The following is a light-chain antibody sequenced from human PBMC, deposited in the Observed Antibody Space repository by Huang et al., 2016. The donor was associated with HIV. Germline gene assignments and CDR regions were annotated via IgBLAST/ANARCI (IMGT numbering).Light chain of an antibody. Sequence: DIVMTQSPDSLAVSLGERANINCKSSQTILHDSDSRNYLAWYQQKPGQPPKPVIHWASIRKSGVPDRFIGSGSGTDFTLTISSLQAEDVAVYYCQQYYSSPFTFGPGTNVDI. CDR2: WAS. J-gene: IGKJ3*01. CDR3: QQYYSSPFT. CDR1: QTILHDSDSRNY. V-gene: IGKV4-1*01.